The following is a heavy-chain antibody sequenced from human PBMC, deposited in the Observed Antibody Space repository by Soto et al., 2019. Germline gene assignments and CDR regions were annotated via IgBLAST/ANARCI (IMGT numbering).Heavy chain of an antibody. D-gene: IGHD3-10*01. V-gene: IGHV1-69*05. Sequence: SVKVSCKASGGTFSSYAISWVRQAPGQGLEWMGGIIPISGTTNYAQKFQGWVTMTRDKSISTAYMELSRLRSDDTAVYYCARGSNYHYYGMDVWGQGTTVTFSS. CDR1: GGTFSSYA. CDR2: IIPISGTT. J-gene: IGHJ6*02. CDR3: ARGSNYHYYGMDV.